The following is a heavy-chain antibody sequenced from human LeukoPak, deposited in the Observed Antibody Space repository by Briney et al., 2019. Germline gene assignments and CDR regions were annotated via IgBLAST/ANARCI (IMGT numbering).Heavy chain of an antibody. J-gene: IGHJ6*02. CDR1: GFTFNQHS. CDR2: IRPDGSAV. Sequence: PGGSLRLSCIASGFTFNQHSMSWVRQAPVKGLEGVASIRPDGSAVFYVDSVKGRFTFSRDNAKNSLDLQMNSLRAEDTAVYYCARFGLPYSIDLWGQGTMVTVSS. V-gene: IGHV3-7*01. CDR3: ARFGLPYSIDL. D-gene: IGHD3/OR15-3a*01.